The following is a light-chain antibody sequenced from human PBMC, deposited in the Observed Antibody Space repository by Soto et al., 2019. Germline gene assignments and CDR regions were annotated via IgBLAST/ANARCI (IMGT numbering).Light chain of an antibody. Sequence: QSALTQPPSASGSPGQSVTISCTGTSSDVGAYNYLSWYQQHPGKAPKLMIYEVSKRPSGVPDRFSGSKSGNTASLTVSGLQAXDXAXYYCSSYAGSNNYVFGTGTKLTVL. CDR1: SSDVGAYNY. CDR3: SSYAGSNNYV. CDR2: EVS. V-gene: IGLV2-8*01. J-gene: IGLJ1*01.